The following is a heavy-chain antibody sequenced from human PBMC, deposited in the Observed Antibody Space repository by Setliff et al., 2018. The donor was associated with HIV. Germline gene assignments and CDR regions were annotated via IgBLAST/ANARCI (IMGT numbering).Heavy chain of an antibody. CDR1: GDSVSSCSYY. D-gene: IGHD6-19*01. CDR3: ARIREYSRGWFIEY. V-gene: IGHV4-39*07. CDR2: IYHSGNT. Sequence: SETLSLTCTVSGDSVSSCSYYWSWIRQPPGKGLEWIGSIYHSGNTYYNPSLKSRVTILVDTSKNQFSLNLSSVTAADTAMYYCARIREYSRGWFIEYWGQGTLVTVSS. J-gene: IGHJ4*02.